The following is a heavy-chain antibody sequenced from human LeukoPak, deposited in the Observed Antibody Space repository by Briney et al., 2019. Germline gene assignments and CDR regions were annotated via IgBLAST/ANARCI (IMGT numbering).Heavy chain of an antibody. D-gene: IGHD2-2*01. Sequence: GGSLRLSCAASGFTFDDYAMHWVRHAPGKGLEWVSGISWNSGSIGYADSVKGRFTISRDNAKNSLYLQMNSLRAEDTALYYCAKVRVVGSSDAFDIWGQGTTVTVSS. J-gene: IGHJ3*02. CDR3: AKVRVVGSSDAFDI. CDR1: GFTFDDYA. CDR2: ISWNSGSI. V-gene: IGHV3-9*01.